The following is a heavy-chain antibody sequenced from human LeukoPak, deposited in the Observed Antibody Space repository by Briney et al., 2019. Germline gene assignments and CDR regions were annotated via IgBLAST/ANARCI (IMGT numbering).Heavy chain of an antibody. CDR1: GGSFSGYY. Sequence: SETLSLTCAVYGGSFSGYYWSWIRQPPGKGLEWIGEINHSGSTNYNPSLKSRVTISVDTSKNQFSLKLSSVTAADTAVYYRARYRSGWPNYFDYWGQGTLVTVSS. D-gene: IGHD6-19*01. CDR3: ARYRSGWPNYFDY. V-gene: IGHV4-34*01. J-gene: IGHJ4*02. CDR2: INHSGST.